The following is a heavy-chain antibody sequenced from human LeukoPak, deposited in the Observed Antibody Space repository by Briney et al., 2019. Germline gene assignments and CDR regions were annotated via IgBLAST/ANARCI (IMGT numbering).Heavy chain of an antibody. CDR3: ARARVGATDY. J-gene: IGHJ4*02. CDR1: GGSISNYY. D-gene: IGHD1-26*01. V-gene: IGHV4-4*07. CDR2: IYSGST. Sequence: SETLSLTCTVSGGSISNYYWSWVRQPAGKGLEWIGRIYSGSTNYNPSLKSRVTISVDTSKNQFSLKLSSVTAADTAVYYCARARVGATDYWGQGTLVTVSS.